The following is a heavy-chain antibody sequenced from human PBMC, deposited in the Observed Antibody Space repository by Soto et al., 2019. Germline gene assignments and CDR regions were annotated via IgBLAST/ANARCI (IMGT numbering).Heavy chain of an antibody. D-gene: IGHD6-19*01. V-gene: IGHV3-23*01. CDR2: ISGSGDTT. Sequence: EVQLLESGGGLVQPGGSLRLSCAASGFSFSSYAMTWVRQAPGKGLDWVSSISGSGDTTYYADPVKGRFTVSRDNSKNTVLLQMDSLRAEDTAVYYCAKGQTTVAGKNRFDSWGQGTLVTVSS. J-gene: IGHJ5*01. CDR3: AKGQTTVAGKNRFDS. CDR1: GFSFSSYA.